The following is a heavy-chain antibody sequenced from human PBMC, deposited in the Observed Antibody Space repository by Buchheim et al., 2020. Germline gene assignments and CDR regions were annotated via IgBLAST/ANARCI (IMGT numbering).Heavy chain of an antibody. Sequence: QLQLQEFGSGLVKPSQTLSLTCAVSGGPISSVGYSWCWIRQPTGKGLEWIGYIYHSGSTYYNPSLKSRVTISVDRSKNQFSLKLSSVTAADTAVYYCARGGGYCSGGSCYSGLMGWLDPWGQGTL. D-gene: IGHD2-15*01. V-gene: IGHV4-30-2*01. J-gene: IGHJ5*02. CDR2: IYHSGST. CDR1: GGPISSVGYS. CDR3: ARGGGYCSGGSCYSGLMGWLDP.